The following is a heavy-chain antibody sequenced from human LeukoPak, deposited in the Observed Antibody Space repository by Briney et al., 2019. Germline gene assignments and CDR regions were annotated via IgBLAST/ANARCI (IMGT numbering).Heavy chain of an antibody. V-gene: IGHV3-30*02. Sequence: GGSLRLSCAASGFTFSSYGMHWVRQAPGKGLEWVAFIRYDGSNKYYADSVKGRFTISRDNSKNTLYLQMNSLRAEDTAVYYCAKAPWIQLWFPYYMDVWGKGTTVTVSS. CDR3: AKAPWIQLWFPYYMDV. CDR2: IRYDGSNK. D-gene: IGHD5-18*01. CDR1: GFTFSSYG. J-gene: IGHJ6*03.